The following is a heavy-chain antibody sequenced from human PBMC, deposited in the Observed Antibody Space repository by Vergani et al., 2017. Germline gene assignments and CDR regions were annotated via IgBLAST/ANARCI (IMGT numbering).Heavy chain of an antibody. J-gene: IGHJ4*02. V-gene: IGHV4-38-2*02. D-gene: IGHD2-21*01. CDR3: ARHISVVRPSSMTAFDY. CDR2: VFYGGRT. CDR1: GYSISSGYY. Sequence: QVQLQESGPGLVKPSETLSLTCTVSGYSISSGYYWGWIRQPPGKGLEWIGTVFYGGRTSYNPSLKGRVTLSLDTSKKQISLHLTSVTAADTAVYYCARHISVVRPSSMTAFDYWGQGTLVTVSS.